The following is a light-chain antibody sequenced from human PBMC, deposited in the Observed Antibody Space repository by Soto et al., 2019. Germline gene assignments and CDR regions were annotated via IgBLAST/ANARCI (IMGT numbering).Light chain of an antibody. CDR1: QDVSDY. J-gene: IGKJ4*01. CDR3: QQSYSTPLT. V-gene: IGKV1-9*01. Sequence: DIQLTQSPSFLSASVGDRVTITCRASQDVSDYLAWYQHAPGKAPNLLIYAAYTLQSGVPSRFSGSGSGTEFSLTITSLQPEDFATYYCQQSYSTPLTFGGGTKVDIK. CDR2: AAY.